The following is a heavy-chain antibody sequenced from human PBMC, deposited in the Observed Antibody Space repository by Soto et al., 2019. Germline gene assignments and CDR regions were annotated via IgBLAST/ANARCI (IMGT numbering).Heavy chain of an antibody. Sequence: AGGSLRLSCAASGFTFSSYWMSWVRQAPGKGLEWVANIKQDGSEKYYVDSVKGRFTISRDNAKNSLYLQMNSLRAEDTAVYYCARSGWAWIQLWLPFDYWGQGTLVTVSS. CDR1: GFTFSSYW. CDR3: ARSGWAWIQLWLPFDY. D-gene: IGHD5-18*01. V-gene: IGHV3-7*01. J-gene: IGHJ4*02. CDR2: IKQDGSEK.